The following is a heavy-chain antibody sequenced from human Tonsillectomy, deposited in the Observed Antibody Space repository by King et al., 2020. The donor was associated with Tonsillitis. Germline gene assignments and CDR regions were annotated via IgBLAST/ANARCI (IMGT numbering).Heavy chain of an antibody. Sequence: QLQESGPGLVKASQTLSLTCTVSGGSIGSGYYWGWIRQHPEKGLEWIGYIYYSGSTYYNPSLKSRVSISVDTSKNQFSLNLTSVTAADTAVYYCARGDLGYCSGGDCSTFDYWGQGTLVTVSS. J-gene: IGHJ4*02. CDR3: ARGDLGYCSGGDCSTFDY. CDR1: GGSIGSGYY. D-gene: IGHD2-15*01. CDR2: IYYSGST. V-gene: IGHV4-31*03.